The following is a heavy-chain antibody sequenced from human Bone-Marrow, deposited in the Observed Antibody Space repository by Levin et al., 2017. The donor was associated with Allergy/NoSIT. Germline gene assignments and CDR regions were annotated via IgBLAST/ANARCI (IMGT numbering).Heavy chain of an antibody. V-gene: IGHV3-23*01. CDR2: ISGSGDST. Sequence: QHGESLKISCAASGFTFSSYAMSWVRQAPGKGLEWVSSISGSGDSTYYADSVKGRFTISRDYSKNTLYLQMNSLRAEDTAIYYCAKNRQWLAPKNFDYWGQGTLVTVSS. CDR1: GFTFSSYA. CDR3: AKNRQWLAPKNFDY. J-gene: IGHJ4*02. D-gene: IGHD6-19*01.